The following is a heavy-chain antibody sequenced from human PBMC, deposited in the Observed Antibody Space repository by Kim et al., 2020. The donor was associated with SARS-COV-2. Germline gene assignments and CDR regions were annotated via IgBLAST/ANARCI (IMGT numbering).Heavy chain of an antibody. D-gene: IGHD3-10*01. Sequence: GESLKISCKGSGYSFTSYWIGWVRQMPGKGLEWMGIIYPGDSDTRYSPSFQGQVTISADKSISTAYLQWSSLKASDTAMYYCARRPYYGSGSYYRYYYYGMDVWGQGTTVTVSS. J-gene: IGHJ6*02. CDR3: ARRPYYGSGSYYRYYYYGMDV. CDR2: IYPGDSDT. CDR1: GYSFTSYW. V-gene: IGHV5-51*01.